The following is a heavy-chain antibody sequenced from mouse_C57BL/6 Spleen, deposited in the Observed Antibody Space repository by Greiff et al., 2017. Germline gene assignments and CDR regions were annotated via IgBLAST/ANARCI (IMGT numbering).Heavy chain of an antibody. CDR3: ARGEKDYDFDC. D-gene: IGHD2-4*01. Sequence: EVQLQQSGPGLVKPSQSLSLTCSVTGYSITSCYYWNWIRQFPGNKLEWMGYISYDGSNNYNPSLKNRITITRDTSKNLFFLKLNSVTTEDTATYYCARGEKDYDFDCWGQGTTLTVSS. J-gene: IGHJ2*01. CDR1: GYSITSCYY. CDR2: ISYDGSN. V-gene: IGHV3-6*01.